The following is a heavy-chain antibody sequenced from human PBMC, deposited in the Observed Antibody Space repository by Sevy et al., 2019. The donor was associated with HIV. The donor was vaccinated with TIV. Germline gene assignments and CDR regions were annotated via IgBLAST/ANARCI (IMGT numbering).Heavy chain of an antibody. D-gene: IGHD2-15*01. V-gene: IGHV1-69*06. CDR2: IIPIFGTA. CDR3: AVRYCSGGSCYWPFDY. J-gene: IGHJ4*02. Sequence: VKVSCKASGGTFSSYAISWVRQAPGQGLEWMGGIIPIFGTANYAEKFQGRVTITADKSTSTAYMELSSLRSEDTAVYYCAVRYCSGGSCYWPFDYWGQGTLVTVSS. CDR1: GGTFSSYA.